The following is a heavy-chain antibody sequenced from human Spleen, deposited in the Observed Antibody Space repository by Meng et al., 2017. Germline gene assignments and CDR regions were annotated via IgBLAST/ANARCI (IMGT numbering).Heavy chain of an antibody. CDR2: INTKTGNP. CDR3: TRDGYSDCSRTSCFDY. D-gene: IGHD2-2*01. Sequence: ASVKVSCKASGYTLTSYAINWLRQAPGQGLEWMGWINTKTGNPTYAQGFTGRLVFSLDTSVSTAYLQISGLKADDTAVYYCTRDGYSDCSRTSCFDYWGQGTLVTV. J-gene: IGHJ4*02. V-gene: IGHV7-4-1*02. CDR1: GYTLTSYA.